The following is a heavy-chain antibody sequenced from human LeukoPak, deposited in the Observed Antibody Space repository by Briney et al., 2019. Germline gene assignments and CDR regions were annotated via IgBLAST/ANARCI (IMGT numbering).Heavy chain of an antibody. CDR1: GFTFSSYS. Sequence: GRSLRLSCAASGFTFSSYSMNWVRQAPGKGLEWVSSISSSSSYIYYADSVKGRFTISRDNAKNSLYLQMNSLRAEDTAVYYCARDGRGYSYGYVDYYGMDVWGQGTTVTVSS. CDR2: ISSSSSYI. J-gene: IGHJ6*02. CDR3: ARDGRGYSYGYVDYYGMDV. V-gene: IGHV3-21*01. D-gene: IGHD5-18*01.